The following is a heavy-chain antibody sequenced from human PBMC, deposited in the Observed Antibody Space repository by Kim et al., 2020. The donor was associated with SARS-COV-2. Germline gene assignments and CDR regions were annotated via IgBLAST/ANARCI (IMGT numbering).Heavy chain of an antibody. D-gene: IGHD6-19*01. CDR2: IKQDGNQK. CDR3: ARDGDLYRSGKDAFDI. V-gene: IGHV3-7*01. J-gene: IGHJ3*02. Sequence: GGSLRHSCAASGFTFSSYWMTWVRQAPGKGLEWVANIKQDGNQKYYVDSVKGRFTISRDNSKNSLYLQMNSLRAEDTAVYYCARDGDLYRSGKDAFDIWGQGTMVTVSS. CDR1: GFTFSSYW.